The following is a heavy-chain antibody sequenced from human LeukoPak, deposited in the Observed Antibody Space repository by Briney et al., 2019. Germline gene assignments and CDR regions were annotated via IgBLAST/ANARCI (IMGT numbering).Heavy chain of an antibody. J-gene: IGHJ3*02. Sequence: PSETLSLTCTVSGGSISSSSYYWGWIRQPPGKGLEWIGSIYYSGSTYYNPSLKSRVTISVDTSKNQFSLKLSSVTAADTAVYYCARDVNAAFDIWGQGTMVTVSS. CDR1: GGSISSSSYY. CDR3: ARDVNAAFDI. CDR2: IYYSGST. D-gene: IGHD2-2*01. V-gene: IGHV4-39*07.